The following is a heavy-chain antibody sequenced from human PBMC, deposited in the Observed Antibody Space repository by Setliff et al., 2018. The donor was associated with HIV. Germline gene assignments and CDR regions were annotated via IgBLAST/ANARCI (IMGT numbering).Heavy chain of an antibody. CDR1: GYSFTSYF. D-gene: IGHD2-2*01. V-gene: IGHV1-46*01. Sequence: WASVKVSCKAFGYSFTSYFLHWVRQAPGQGLEWLGIIDPNGGATNNAQKLQGRLTVTTDTSTSTLYMELSNLRSDGTAVYYCARAGGGATDQAFDIWGQGTMVTVSS. J-gene: IGHJ3*02. CDR3: ARAGGGATDQAFDI. CDR2: IDPNGGAT.